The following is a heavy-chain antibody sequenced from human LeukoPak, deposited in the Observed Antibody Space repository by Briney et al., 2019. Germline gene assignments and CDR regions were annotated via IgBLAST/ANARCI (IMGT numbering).Heavy chain of an antibody. CDR2: ISAYSGNT. CDR3: ARGRSGGSTWARNPTSTYYLDS. D-gene: IGHD6-13*01. V-gene: IGHV1-18*01. CDR1: GYTFSNYG. Sequence: ASVKVSCRASGYTFSNYGINWVRQAPGQGLEWMGWISAYSGNTKYAQKLQGRVTMTTDTSTNTAYMELRSLRSDDTAVFYCARGRSGGSTWARNPTSTYYLDSWGQGTLVIVSS. J-gene: IGHJ4*02.